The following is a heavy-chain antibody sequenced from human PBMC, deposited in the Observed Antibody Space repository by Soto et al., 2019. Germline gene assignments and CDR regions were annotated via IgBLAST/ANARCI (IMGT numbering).Heavy chain of an antibody. CDR1: GGSISFDH. CDR2: IYNNGNT. CDR3: VRKEGTH. J-gene: IGHJ4*02. V-gene: IGHV4-59*01. Sequence: QVQLQESGPGLVKPSETLSLTCTVSGGSISFDHWSWIRQTPGKGLEWIGNIYNNGNTNYSPSLKSRVTISADTSKNQFSLTLNSVTAADTAVYYCVRKEGTHWGQGTRVIVSS. D-gene: IGHD3-10*01.